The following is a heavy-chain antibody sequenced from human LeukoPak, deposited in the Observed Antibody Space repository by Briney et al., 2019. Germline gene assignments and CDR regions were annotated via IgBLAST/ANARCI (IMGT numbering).Heavy chain of an antibody. CDR3: ARARYFDWLLPQYFDY. Sequence: SETLSLTCTVSGGSISSYSWGWLRQPPGKGLEWIGYIYYSGSTNYNPSLKSRVTISVDTSKNQFSLKLSSVTAADTAVYYCARARYFDWLLPQYFDYWGQGTLVTVSS. V-gene: IGHV4-59*01. CDR2: IYYSGST. J-gene: IGHJ4*02. D-gene: IGHD3-9*01. CDR1: GGSISSYS.